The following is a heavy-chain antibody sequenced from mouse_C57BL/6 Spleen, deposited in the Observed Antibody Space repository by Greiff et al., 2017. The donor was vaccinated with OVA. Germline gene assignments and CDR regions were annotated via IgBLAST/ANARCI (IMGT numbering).Heavy chain of an antibody. CDR2: ISYSGST. D-gene: IGHD2-1*01. CDR3: ASGKAYGNYYYFDY. CDR1: GYSITSGYD. J-gene: IGHJ2*01. Sequence: DVMLVESGPGMVKPSQSLSLTCTVTGYSITSGYDWHWIRHFPGNKLEWMGYISYSGSTNYNPSLKSRISITHDTSKNHFFLKLNSVTTEDTATYYCASGKAYGNYYYFDYWGQGTTLTVSS. V-gene: IGHV3-1*01.